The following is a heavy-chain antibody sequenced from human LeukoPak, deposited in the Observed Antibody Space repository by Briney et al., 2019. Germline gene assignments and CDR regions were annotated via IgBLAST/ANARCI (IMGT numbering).Heavy chain of an antibody. CDR3: AREGYYDSSGYYPLGY. Sequence: KPSETLSLTCTVSGGSISSYYWSWIRQPAGKGLEWIGRIYTSGSTNYNPSLKSRVTMSVDTSKNQFSLKLSSVTAADTAVYYCAREGYYDSSGYYPLGYWGQGTLVTVSS. J-gene: IGHJ4*02. CDR1: GGSISSYY. D-gene: IGHD3-22*01. V-gene: IGHV4-4*07. CDR2: IYTSGST.